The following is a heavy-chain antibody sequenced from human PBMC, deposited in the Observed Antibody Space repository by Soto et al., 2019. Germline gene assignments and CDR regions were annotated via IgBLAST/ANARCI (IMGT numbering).Heavy chain of an antibody. CDR3: AKSQEIGTHFFDS. J-gene: IGHJ4*02. CDR1: GFTFSGFD. D-gene: IGHD6-13*01. V-gene: IGHV3-13*01. Sequence: GGSLRLSCEASGFTFSGFDMHRVRQPTGKGLERVSSIGTAGDTYYAVSVKGRFTISRDNAKNSLSLQMNSLRAGDMAVYFCAKSQEIGTHFFDSWGQGTQVTVSS. CDR2: IGTAGDT.